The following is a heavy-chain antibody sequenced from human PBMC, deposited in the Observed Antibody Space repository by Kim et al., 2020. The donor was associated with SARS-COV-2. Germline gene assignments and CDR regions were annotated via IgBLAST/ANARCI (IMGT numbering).Heavy chain of an antibody. CDR1: GSTFSSYW. CDR2: IKQDGSEK. D-gene: IGHD3-22*01. CDR3: ARAYDDLHAFDI. J-gene: IGHJ3*02. Sequence: GGSLRLSCAASGSTFSSYWMSWVRQAPGKGLEWVANIKQDGSEKYYVDSVKGRFTNSRDNAKNSLYLQMNSLRAEDTAVYYCARAYDDLHAFDIWGQGTIVTVSS. V-gene: IGHV3-7*01.